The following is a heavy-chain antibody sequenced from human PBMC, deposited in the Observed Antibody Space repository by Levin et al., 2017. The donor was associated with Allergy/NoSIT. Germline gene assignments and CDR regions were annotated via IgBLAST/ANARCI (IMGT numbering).Heavy chain of an antibody. Sequence: GESLKISCAASGFTFSSYGMHWVRQAPGKGLEWVAVIWYDGSNKYYADSVKGRFTISRDNSKNTLYLQMNSLRAEDTAVYYCARDGGSTSPSLDYWGQGTLVTVSS. CDR3: ARDGGSTSPSLDY. CDR1: GFTFSSYG. CDR2: IWYDGSNK. V-gene: IGHV3-33*01. J-gene: IGHJ4*02. D-gene: IGHD2-2*01.